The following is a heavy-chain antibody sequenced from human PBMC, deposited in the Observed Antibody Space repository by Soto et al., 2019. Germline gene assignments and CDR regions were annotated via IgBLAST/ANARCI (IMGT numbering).Heavy chain of an antibody. V-gene: IGHV3-23*01. Sequence: PGGSLRLSCAASGFSFNAYAMNWVRQAPGKGLQWVSGLVGSGGDKNYADSVRGRFTVSRDNSKNTLYLQMNSLRAEDTAVYYCAKDIAGYCGGYCYPDAFDIWGQGTMVTVSS. CDR2: LVGSGGDK. J-gene: IGHJ3*02. CDR3: AKDIAGYCGGYCYPDAFDI. D-gene: IGHD2-21*01. CDR1: GFSFNAYA.